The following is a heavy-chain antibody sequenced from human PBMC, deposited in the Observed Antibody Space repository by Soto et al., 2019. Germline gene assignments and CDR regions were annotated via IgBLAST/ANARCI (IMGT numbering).Heavy chain of an antibody. V-gene: IGHV4-30-4*01. Sequence: SETLSLTCTVSGGSISSSDYYWSWIRQPPGKGLEWIGYIYYSGSTYYNPSLKSRITISVDTSKNQFSLKLSSVSVADTAVYYCARGPSGDKVDYWGQGILVTVSS. CDR2: IYYSGST. CDR1: GGSISSSDYY. J-gene: IGHJ4*02. D-gene: IGHD7-27*01. CDR3: ARGPSGDKVDY.